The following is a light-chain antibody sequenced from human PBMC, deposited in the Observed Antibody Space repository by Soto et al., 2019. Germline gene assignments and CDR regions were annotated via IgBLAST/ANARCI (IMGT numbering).Light chain of an antibody. V-gene: IGLV2-14*03. CDR1: SSDVGGFDY. J-gene: IGLJ3*02. Sequence: QSVLTQPASVSGSPGQSITISCTGTSSDVGGFDYVSWYQQHPGEAPKLMIYDVTHRPSGVSNRFSGSKSGNTASLTISGLQAEDEAAYYCRSYTNIATWVFGGGTKLTVL. CDR2: DVT. CDR3: RSYTNIATWV.